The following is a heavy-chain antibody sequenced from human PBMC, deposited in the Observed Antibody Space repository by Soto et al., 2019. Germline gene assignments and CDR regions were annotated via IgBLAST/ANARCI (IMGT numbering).Heavy chain of an antibody. J-gene: IGHJ4*02. D-gene: IGHD2-8*01. Sequence: QMQLVQSGAEVKKPGSSVKVSCKASGGTLSSFINYPINWVRQAPGQGLEWMGGIVPNVGTVNYAQKFQGRVTITGEKSTGTAYREVSSLSSEETALYSCGRRDTGVFFRYFDNWGKGPLVPVSS. CDR1: GGTLSSFINYP. CDR2: IVPNVGTV. CDR3: GRRDTGVFFRYFDN. V-gene: IGHV1-69*06.